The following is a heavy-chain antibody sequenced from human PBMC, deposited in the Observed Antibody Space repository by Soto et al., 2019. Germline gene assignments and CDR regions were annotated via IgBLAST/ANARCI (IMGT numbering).Heavy chain of an antibody. J-gene: IGHJ6*02. D-gene: IGHD6-19*01. CDR2: IIPILGTA. CDR1: GVTFSKFI. Sequence: QVQLEQSGGEVKKPGSSVKVSCKASGVTFSKFIMTWVRQAPGLGLEWVGGIIPILGTANYAQKFQGRVTITAYESTSTAYLEVSNLRSEDTAVYYCAKVRYSSPMGYYYGMDVWGQGTAVTVSS. V-gene: IGHV1-69*01. CDR3: AKVRYSSPMGYYYGMDV.